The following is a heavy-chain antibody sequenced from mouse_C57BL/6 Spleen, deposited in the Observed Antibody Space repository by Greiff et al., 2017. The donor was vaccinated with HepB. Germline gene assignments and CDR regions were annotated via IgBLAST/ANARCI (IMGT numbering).Heavy chain of an antibody. J-gene: IGHJ3*01. Sequence: QVQLQQPGAELVRPGSSVKLSCKASGYTFTSYWMHWVKQRPIQGLEWIGNIDPSDSETHYNQKFKDKATLTVDKSSSTAYMQLSSLTSEDSAVYYCARDGYAVTGFAYWGQGTLVTVSA. CDR1: GYTFTSYW. CDR3: ARDGYAVTGFAY. CDR2: IDPSDSET. D-gene: IGHD2-2*01. V-gene: IGHV1-52*01.